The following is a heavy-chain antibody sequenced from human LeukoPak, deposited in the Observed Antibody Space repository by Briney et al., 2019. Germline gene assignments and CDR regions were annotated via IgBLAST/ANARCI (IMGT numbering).Heavy chain of an antibody. V-gene: IGHV3-23*01. Sequence: GGSLRLSCAASGFTFSSYAMSWVRQAPGKGLEWVSAISGSGGSTYYADSVKGRFTISRDNAKNSLYLQMNSLRAEDTAVYYCARDGSGIAVAGYYYYYYMDVWGKGTTVTVSS. D-gene: IGHD6-19*01. J-gene: IGHJ6*03. CDR2: ISGSGGST. CDR1: GFTFSSYA. CDR3: ARDGSGIAVAGYYYYYYMDV.